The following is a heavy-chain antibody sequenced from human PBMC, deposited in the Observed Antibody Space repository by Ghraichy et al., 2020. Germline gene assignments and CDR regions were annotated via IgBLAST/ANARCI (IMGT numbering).Heavy chain of an antibody. CDR2: ISYDGRTK. Sequence: GALRLSCAASGFAFGDFGLHWVRQTPGAGLEWLTSISYDGRTKRYAESIQGRFTFSRDNSKNTLYLQMNSLRDDDTAVYFCAKERGTYSGFGFDYWGQGTLVTVSS. CDR3: AKERGTYSGFGFDY. V-gene: IGHV3-30*18. J-gene: IGHJ4*02. CDR1: GFAFGDFG. D-gene: IGHD1-26*01.